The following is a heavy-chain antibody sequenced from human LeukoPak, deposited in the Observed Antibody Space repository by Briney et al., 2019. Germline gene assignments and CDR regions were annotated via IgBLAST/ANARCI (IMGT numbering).Heavy chain of an antibody. V-gene: IGHV3-53*01. CDR1: GFTFSSNY. CDR3: ARVSGSSGYLYDY. J-gene: IGHJ4*02. Sequence: GGSLRLSCAASGFTFSSNYMSWVRQAPGKGLEWVSVIYSGGSTYYADPVKGRFTISRDNSKNTLYLQMNSLRAEDTAVYYCARVSGSSGYLYDYWGQGTLVTVSS. D-gene: IGHD3-22*01. CDR2: IYSGGST.